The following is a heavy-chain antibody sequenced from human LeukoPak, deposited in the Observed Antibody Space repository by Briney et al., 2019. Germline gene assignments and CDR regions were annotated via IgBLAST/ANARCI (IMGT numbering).Heavy chain of an antibody. CDR3: ASEPLLWFGESTPYYYYYMDV. V-gene: IGHV3-66*01. CDR1: GFTVSSNY. J-gene: IGHJ6*03. CDR2: IYSGGST. Sequence: PGGSLRLSCAASGFTVSSNYMSWVRQAPGKGLEWVSVIYSGGSTYYADSVKGRFTISRDNSKNTLYLQMNSLRAEDTAVYYCASEPLLWFGESTPYYYYYMDVWGKGTTVTISS. D-gene: IGHD3-10*01.